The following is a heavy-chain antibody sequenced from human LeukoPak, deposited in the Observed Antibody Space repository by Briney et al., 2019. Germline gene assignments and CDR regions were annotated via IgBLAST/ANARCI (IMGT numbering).Heavy chain of an antibody. CDR1: GYTFMDYA. CDR2: SSAGNADT. D-gene: IGHD3-3*01. J-gene: IGHJ4*02. CDR3: ARGRGYTIAN. V-gene: IGHV1-3*02. Sequence: ASVKVSCKASGYTFMDYALHWLRQAPGQRPEWMGWSSAGNADTKYSQEYQGRLTITRDTSASTAYMELSSLRSEDMSVYYCARGRGYTIANWGQGTLVTVSS.